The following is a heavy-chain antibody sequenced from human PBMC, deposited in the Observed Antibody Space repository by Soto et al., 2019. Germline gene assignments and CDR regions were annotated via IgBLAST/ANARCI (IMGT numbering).Heavy chain of an antibody. V-gene: IGHV4-34*01. D-gene: IGHD3-16*01. Sequence: SETLSLTCAVYGGSFSGYYWTWIRQPPGKGLEWIGEINHSGSTNYNPSLKSRVTISVDTSKNQFSLKLSSVTAADTAVYYCARGTRGIMITLSWFDPWGQGTLVTVSS. CDR2: INHSGST. J-gene: IGHJ5*02. CDR1: GGSFSGYY. CDR3: ARGTRGIMITLSWFDP.